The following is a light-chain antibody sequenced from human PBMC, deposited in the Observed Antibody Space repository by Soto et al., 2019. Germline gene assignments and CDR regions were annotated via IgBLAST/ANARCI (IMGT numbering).Light chain of an antibody. V-gene: IGKV1-5*03. CDR1: QTISSW. CDR3: LLDFRYFWA. CDR2: KAS. J-gene: IGKJ1*01. Sequence: DIQMTQSPSTLSGSVGYRVTITCRASQTISSWLAWYQQKPGKAPKLLIYKASTLKSGVPSRFSGSGSGTDFTLTISSLQPEDFATYYCLLDFRYFWAFGQGTKVDIK.